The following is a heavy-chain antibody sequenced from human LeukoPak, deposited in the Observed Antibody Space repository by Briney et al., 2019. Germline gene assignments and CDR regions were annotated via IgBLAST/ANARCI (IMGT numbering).Heavy chain of an antibody. CDR1: GFTFSDYY. CDR2: ISSSGRTI. V-gene: IGHV3-11*04. CDR3: ARTDCSSSSCYELDY. Sequence: GRSLRLSCAGSGFTFSDYYMSWIRQAPGKGLEWVSYISSSGRTIYYADSVKGRLTISRDNAKNSLYLQMNSLRAEDTAVYYCARTDCSSSSCYELDYWGQGTLVTVSS. J-gene: IGHJ4*02. D-gene: IGHD2-2*01.